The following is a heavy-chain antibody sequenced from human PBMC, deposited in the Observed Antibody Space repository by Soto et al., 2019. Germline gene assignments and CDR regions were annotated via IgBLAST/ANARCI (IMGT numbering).Heavy chain of an antibody. V-gene: IGHV3-15*01. CDR1: GFTFNTGW. CDR2: IKGKPDGGAT. CDR3: SAGSPFNY. J-gene: IGHJ4*02. Sequence: GGSLRLSCAASGFTFNTGWLTWVRRAPGKGLGWVGRIKGKPDGGATDQATLVEGRFMIAKDDSQHTVLLQMNSLKTDDTAVYYCSAGSPFNYWGPGTLVTVSS.